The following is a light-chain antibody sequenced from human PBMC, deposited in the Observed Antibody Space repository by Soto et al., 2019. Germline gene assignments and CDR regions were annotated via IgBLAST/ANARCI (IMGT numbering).Light chain of an antibody. J-gene: IGKJ3*01. CDR2: DAS. CDR1: QSVSSY. V-gene: IGKV3-11*01. CDR3: QQSSNWPLT. Sequence: EIVLTQSPATLSLSLGERATLSCRASQSVSSYLAWYQQKPGQAPGLLIYDASNRATGIPARFSGSGSGTDFTLTISSLEPEDFAVYYCQQSSNWPLTFGPGTKVDIK.